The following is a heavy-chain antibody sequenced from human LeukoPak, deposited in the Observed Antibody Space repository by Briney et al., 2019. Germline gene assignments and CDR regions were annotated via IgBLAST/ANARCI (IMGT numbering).Heavy chain of an antibody. Sequence: GESLKISCKGSGYSFTNYWIGWVRQMPGKGLEWMGIIYPGDSDTRYSPSFQGQVTISADKSISTAYLQWSSLKASGTAMYYCARGRVDIVATRYNWFDPWGQGTLVIVSS. J-gene: IGHJ5*02. CDR2: IYPGDSDT. CDR1: GYSFTNYW. D-gene: IGHD5-12*01. CDR3: ARGRVDIVATRYNWFDP. V-gene: IGHV5-51*01.